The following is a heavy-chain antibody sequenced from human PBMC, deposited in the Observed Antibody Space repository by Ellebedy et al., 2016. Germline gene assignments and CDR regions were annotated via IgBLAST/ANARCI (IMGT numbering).Heavy chain of an antibody. Sequence: GSLRLXCTVSDDSFDLSYWNWIRQPPGKGLEWIGYIFYDGSANYNPSLESRVSMSIDASNNLLSLRLKSVTAADTAIYYCALDRALGSFDMWGRGTTVTVSS. CDR3: ALDRALGSFDM. D-gene: IGHD4/OR15-4a*01. CDR1: DDSFDLSY. V-gene: IGHV4-59*12. J-gene: IGHJ3*02. CDR2: IFYDGSA.